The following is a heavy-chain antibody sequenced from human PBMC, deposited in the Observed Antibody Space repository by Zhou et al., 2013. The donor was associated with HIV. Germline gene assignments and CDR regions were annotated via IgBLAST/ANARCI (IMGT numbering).Heavy chain of an antibody. D-gene: IGHD2-15*01. V-gene: IGHV1-69*14. CDR2: IIPIFGTA. J-gene: IGHJ4*02. CDR1: GGSFSSYA. CDR3: ARSYYAGSSAYFDY. Sequence: QVQLVQSGAEVKKPGSSVKVSCRASGGSFSSYAIAWVRQAPGQGLEWMGGIIPIFGTANYAHKFQGRVTITADKSTTTAYMELSSLRSEDTALYYCARSYYAGSSAYFDYWGQGTLVTVSS.